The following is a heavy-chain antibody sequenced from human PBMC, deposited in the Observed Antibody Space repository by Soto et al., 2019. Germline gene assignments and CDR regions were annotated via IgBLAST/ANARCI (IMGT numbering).Heavy chain of an antibody. D-gene: IGHD6-19*01. CDR2: INPNSGGT. CDR1: GYTFTGYY. Sequence: QVQLVQSGAEVKKPGASVKVSFKASGYTFTGYYMHWVRQAPGQGLEWMGWINPNSGGTNYAQKFQGRVTMTRDTSISTAYMELSRLRSDDTAVYYCARTGYSSGWVDIANWFDPWGQGTLVTVSS. CDR3: ARTGYSSGWVDIANWFDP. V-gene: IGHV1-2*02. J-gene: IGHJ5*02.